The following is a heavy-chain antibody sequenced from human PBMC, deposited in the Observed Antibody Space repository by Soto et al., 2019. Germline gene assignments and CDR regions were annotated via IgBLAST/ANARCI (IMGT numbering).Heavy chain of an antibody. CDR1: GFTISNYA. CDR2: ISSSGRQT. J-gene: IGHJ4*02. Sequence: GGSLRLSCAASGFTISNYAMSWVRQAPGKGLEWVSAISSSGRQTYYADSVRGRFTILRDNSKNALYLQMSSLGAGDTAVYYCAKDRTTFGVINQYFFDSWGQGTLVTVSS. CDR3: AKDRTTFGVINQYFFDS. V-gene: IGHV3-23*01. D-gene: IGHD3-3*01.